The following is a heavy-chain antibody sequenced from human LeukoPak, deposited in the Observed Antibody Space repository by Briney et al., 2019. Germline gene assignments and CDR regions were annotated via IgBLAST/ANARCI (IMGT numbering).Heavy chain of an antibody. Sequence: ASVKVSCKASGYTFTTYGFNWVRQAPGQGLEWMGWISTYNGNTNYAQKLQGRVTMTTDTSTSTAYMELRSLRSDDTAVYYCARATMIMDPKDYWGQGTLVTVSS. D-gene: IGHD3-16*01. V-gene: IGHV1-18*01. CDR1: GYTFTTYG. J-gene: IGHJ4*02. CDR2: ISTYNGNT. CDR3: ARATMIMDPKDY.